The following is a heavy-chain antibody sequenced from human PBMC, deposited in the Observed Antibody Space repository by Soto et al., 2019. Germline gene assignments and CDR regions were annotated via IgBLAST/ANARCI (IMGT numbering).Heavy chain of an antibody. CDR1: GFTVSSNY. D-gene: IGHD6-13*01. CDR2: IYSGGST. J-gene: IGHJ2*01. CDR3: AREGGSEQQLVRAYFDL. Sequence: EVQLVESGGGLVQPGGSLRLSCAASGFTVSSNYMSWVRQAPGKGLEWVSVIYSGGSTYYADSVKGRFTISRDNSKNTLYLQMNSLRAEDTAVYYCAREGGSEQQLVRAYFDLWGRGTLVTVSS. V-gene: IGHV3-66*01.